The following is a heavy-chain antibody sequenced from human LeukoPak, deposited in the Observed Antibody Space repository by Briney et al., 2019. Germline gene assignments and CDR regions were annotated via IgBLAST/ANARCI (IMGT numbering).Heavy chain of an antibody. J-gene: IGHJ5*02. CDR3: ARSQHSSSWYWFDP. V-gene: IGHV4-34*01. Sequence: SETLSLTCAVYGGSFSGYYWSWIRQPPGKGLEWIGEINHSGSTNYNPSLKSRVTISVDTSKNQFSLKLSSVTAADTAVYYCARSQHSSSWYWFDPWGQGTLVTVSS. CDR2: INHSGST. CDR1: GGSFSGYY. D-gene: IGHD6-13*01.